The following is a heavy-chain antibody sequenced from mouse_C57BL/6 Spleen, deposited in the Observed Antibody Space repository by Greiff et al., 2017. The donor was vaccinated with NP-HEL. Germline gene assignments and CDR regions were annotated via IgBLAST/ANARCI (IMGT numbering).Heavy chain of an antibody. V-gene: IGHV2-4*01. D-gene: IGHD2-1*01. Sequence: VKLVESGPGLVQPSQSLSITCTVSGFSLTSYGVHWVRQPPGQGLEWLGVIWRGGSTAYNVAFISRLSISKANSKRHVFFKMHSLQADDTAIYYCAKIYGNWEYAMGYWGQGASVTVAS. J-gene: IGHJ4*01. CDR1: GFSLTSYG. CDR2: IWRGGST. CDR3: AKIYGNWEYAMGY.